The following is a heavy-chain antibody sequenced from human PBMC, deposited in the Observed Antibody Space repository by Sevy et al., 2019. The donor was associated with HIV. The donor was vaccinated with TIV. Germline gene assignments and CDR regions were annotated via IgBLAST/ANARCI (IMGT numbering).Heavy chain of an antibody. Sequence: GGSLRLSCAASGFTFSSYSMNWVRQAPGKGLEWVSSISSSSSYIYYADSVKGRFTISRDNAKNSLYLQMNSLRAEDTAVYYCASLGYCSSTSCYIRDYWGQRTLVTVSS. CDR1: GFTFSSYS. CDR2: ISSSSSYI. D-gene: IGHD2-2*02. CDR3: ASLGYCSSTSCYIRDY. V-gene: IGHV3-21*01. J-gene: IGHJ4*02.